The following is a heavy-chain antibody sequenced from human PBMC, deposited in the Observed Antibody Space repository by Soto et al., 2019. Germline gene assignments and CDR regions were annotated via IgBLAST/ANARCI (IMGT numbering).Heavy chain of an antibody. CDR2: ISGSGGST. Sequence: GGSLRLSCAASGFTFSSYAMSWVRQAPGKGLEWVSAISGSGGSTYYADSVKGRFTISRDNSKNTLYLQMNSLRAEDTAVYYCAEASRSSSYLDDWGQDTLVTVAS. V-gene: IGHV3-23*01. D-gene: IGHD6-6*01. CDR3: AEASRSSSYLDD. CDR1: GFTFSSYA. J-gene: IGHJ4*02.